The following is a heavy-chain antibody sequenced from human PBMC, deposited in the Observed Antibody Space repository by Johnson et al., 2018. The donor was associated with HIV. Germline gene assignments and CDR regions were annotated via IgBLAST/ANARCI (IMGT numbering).Heavy chain of an antibody. D-gene: IGHD6-6*01. J-gene: IGHJ3*02. CDR3: AAPRWLRSSSKTSEGEGGAFDI. Sequence: QVHLVESGGAVVKPGGSLRLSCAASGFTFDDYAMHWVRQAPGKGLEWVSVIYSGGSTYYADSVKGRFTISSANSKNTLYLQLNSLRAEYTAVYYCAAPRWLRSSSKTSEGEGGAFDIWGQGTMVTVSS. CDR1: GFTFDDYA. CDR2: IYSGGST. V-gene: IGHV3-NL1*01.